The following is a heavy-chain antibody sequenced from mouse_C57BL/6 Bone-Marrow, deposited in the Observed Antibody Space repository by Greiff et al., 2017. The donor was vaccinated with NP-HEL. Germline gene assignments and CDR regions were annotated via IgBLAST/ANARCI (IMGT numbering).Heavy chain of an antibody. J-gene: IGHJ4*01. CDR1: GYTFTSYW. CDR3: ARKVYYYAMDY. V-gene: IGHV1-55*01. CDR2: IYPGTGST. D-gene: IGHD2-1*01. Sequence: QVQLQQPGAELVKPGASVKMSCKASGYTFTSYWITWVKQRPGQGLEWIGDIYPGTGSTNYNEKFKSKATLTVDTSSSTAYMQLSSLTSEDSAVYYCARKVYYYAMDYWGQGTSVTVSS.